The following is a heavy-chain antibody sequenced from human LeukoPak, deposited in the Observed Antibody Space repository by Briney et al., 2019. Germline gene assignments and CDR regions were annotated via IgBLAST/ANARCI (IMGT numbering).Heavy chain of an antibody. CDR1: GFTFSDYA. CDR2: ASYYVGKQ. J-gene: IGHJ4*02. CDR3: AKRGIVIRGILVIGYHQEAYHYDY. D-gene: IGHD3-10*01. V-gene: IGHV3-23*01. Sequence: PGGSLRLSCAASGFTFSDYAMSWVRQAPGKGLEWVSTASYYVGKQYHADSVRGRFTVSRDNSRNTVSLQMSSLRVEDTGIYYCAKRGIVIRGILVIGYHQEAYHYDYWGQGVLVTVSS.